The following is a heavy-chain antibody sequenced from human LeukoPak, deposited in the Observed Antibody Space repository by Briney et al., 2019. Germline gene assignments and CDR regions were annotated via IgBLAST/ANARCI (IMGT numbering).Heavy chain of an antibody. CDR2: ISYDGSNK. Sequence: GGSLRLSCAASGFTFSSYAMHWVRQAPGEGLEWVAVISYDGSNKYYADSVKGRFTISRDNSKNTLYLQMNRLRAEDTAVYYCARWLGSGSYSGYWGQGTLVTVSS. D-gene: IGHD3-10*01. CDR3: ARWLGSGSYSGY. V-gene: IGHV3-30-3*01. CDR1: GFTFSSYA. J-gene: IGHJ4*02.